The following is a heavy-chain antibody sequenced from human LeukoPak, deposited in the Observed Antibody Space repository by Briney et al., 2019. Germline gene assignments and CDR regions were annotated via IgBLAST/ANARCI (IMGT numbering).Heavy chain of an antibody. Sequence: SSETLSLTCTVSGGSITNNYWSWLRQPPGKGLEWIGFIYYTGTTNYNPSLKSRVSISADTSKNQFSLKLSSVTAADTAVYFCARGGFYGHPFEFGGQGILVIVSA. CDR3: ARGGFYGHPFEF. V-gene: IGHV4-59*01. CDR2: IYYTGTT. J-gene: IGHJ4*02. D-gene: IGHD3-10*01. CDR1: GGSITNNY.